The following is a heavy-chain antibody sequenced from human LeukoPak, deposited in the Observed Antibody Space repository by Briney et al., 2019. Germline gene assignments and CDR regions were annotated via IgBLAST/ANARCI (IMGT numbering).Heavy chain of an antibody. J-gene: IGHJ4*02. V-gene: IGHV4-59*01. D-gene: IGHD2-2*01. Sequence: SETLSLTCTVSGDSITGYYWIWVRQPPGKGLEWIGHIYSSERTDYNPSLKSRVSISVDTSKNHFSLKLNSVTAADTAVYYCARDSSAKSDYWGQGILVTVSS. CDR2: IYSSERT. CDR3: ARDSSAKSDY. CDR1: GDSITGYY.